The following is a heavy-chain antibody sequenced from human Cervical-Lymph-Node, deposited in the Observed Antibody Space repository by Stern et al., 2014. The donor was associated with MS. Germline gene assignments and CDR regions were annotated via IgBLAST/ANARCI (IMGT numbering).Heavy chain of an antibody. CDR2: IVPIFGTA. V-gene: IGHV1-69*01. CDR3: AGDPNYYYYYGMDV. Sequence: QVQLVQSGSEVTKPGSSVKVSCKASGGHFISYTFSWVRQAPGHGLEWMGGIVPIFGTANYAPKFPGRVTITADESTSTAYMELSNLRSEDTAVYYCAGDPNYYYYYGMDVWGQGTTVTVSS. J-gene: IGHJ6*02. CDR1: GGHFISYT.